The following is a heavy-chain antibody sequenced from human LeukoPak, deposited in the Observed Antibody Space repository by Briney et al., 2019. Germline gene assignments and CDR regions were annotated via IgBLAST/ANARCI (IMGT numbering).Heavy chain of an antibody. D-gene: IGHD4-17*01. CDR3: ARRATVLAGGYFDY. CDR1: GGSISSYY. Sequence: SETLSLTCTVSGGSISSYYWSWIRQPPGRGLEWVGYIHASGSTTYNPSLKSRVAISIDTSKNQFSLRLGSVTAADTAVYYCARRATVLAGGYFDYWGQGTLVSVSS. J-gene: IGHJ4*02. V-gene: IGHV4-4*09. CDR2: IHASGST.